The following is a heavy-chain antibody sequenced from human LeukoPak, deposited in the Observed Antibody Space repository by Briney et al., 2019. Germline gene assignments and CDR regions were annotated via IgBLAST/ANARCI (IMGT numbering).Heavy chain of an antibody. CDR1: GDSISGSGYY. CDR3: ARDRDGYGYFDY. V-gene: IGHV4-31*11. J-gene: IGHJ4*02. Sequence: SQTLSLTCAVSGDSISGSGYYWSWIRQSPGKGLEWIGYVFHSGSTYSNSYHNPSLKTRIIISVDTSNNQFSLKLSSVTAADTAVYYCARDRDGYGYFDYWGQGTLVTVSS. CDR2: VFHSGST. D-gene: IGHD5-24*01.